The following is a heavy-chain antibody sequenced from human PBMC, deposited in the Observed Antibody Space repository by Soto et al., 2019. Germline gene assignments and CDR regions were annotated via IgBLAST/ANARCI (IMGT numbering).Heavy chain of an antibody. Sequence: EVQLVETGGGLIQPGGSLRLSCAASGFTVSSNYMSWVRQAPGKGLEWVSVISSGGSTYYADSVKGRFTISRDNSKNTLYLQMNSLRAEDTAVYYCARNRMGDSSGYYGYWGQGTLVTVSS. CDR1: GFTVSSNY. V-gene: IGHV3-53*02. J-gene: IGHJ4*02. CDR3: ARNRMGDSSGYYGY. D-gene: IGHD3-22*01. CDR2: ISSGGST.